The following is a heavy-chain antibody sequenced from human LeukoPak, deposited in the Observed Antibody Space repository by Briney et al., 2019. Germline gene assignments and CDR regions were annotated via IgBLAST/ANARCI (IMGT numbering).Heavy chain of an antibody. D-gene: IGHD4-11*01. J-gene: IGHJ4*02. Sequence: PGGTLRLSCAASGFTFNNYGMNWVRQAPGKGLEWVSAISGSGGSTCYADSVKGRFTISRDNAKNSLFLQMNSLRAEDTAVYYCARGTPTTRDFDYWGQGTLVTVSS. CDR3: ARGTPTTRDFDY. V-gene: IGHV3-23*01. CDR2: ISGSGGST. CDR1: GFTFNNYG.